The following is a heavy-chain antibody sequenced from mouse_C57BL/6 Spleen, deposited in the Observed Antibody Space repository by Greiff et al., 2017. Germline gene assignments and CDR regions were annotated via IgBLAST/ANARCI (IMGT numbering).Heavy chain of an antibody. V-gene: IGHV1-61*01. CDR1: GYTFTSYW. CDR3: ARLGGGYVDY. Sequence: QVHVKQPGAELVRPGSSVKLSCKASGYTFTSYWMDWVKQRPGQGLEWIGNIYPSDSETHYNQKFKDKATLTVDKSSSTAYMQLSSLTSEDSAVYYCARLGGGYVDYWGQGTTLTVSS. D-gene: IGHD4-1*01. J-gene: IGHJ2*01. CDR2: IYPSDSET.